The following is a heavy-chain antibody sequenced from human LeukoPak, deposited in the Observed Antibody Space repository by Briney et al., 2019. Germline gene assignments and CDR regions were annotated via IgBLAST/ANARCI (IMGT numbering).Heavy chain of an antibody. CDR2: ISSGSTNI. J-gene: IGHJ4*02. V-gene: IGHV3-48*01. CDR3: ARGYSSSWYVLDY. Sequence: GGSLRLSCAASEFTFSSYSMNWVRQAPGKGLEWVSYISSGSTNIYYADSVKGRFTISRDKAKNSLYLQMNSLRAEDTAVYYCARGYSSSWYVLDYWGQGTLVTVSS. CDR1: EFTFSSYS. D-gene: IGHD6-13*01.